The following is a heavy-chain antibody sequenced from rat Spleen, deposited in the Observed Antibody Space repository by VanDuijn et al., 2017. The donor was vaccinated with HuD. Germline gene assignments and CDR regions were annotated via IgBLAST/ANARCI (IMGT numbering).Heavy chain of an antibody. V-gene: IGHV5-46*01. CDR3: TRGTYFRH. J-gene: IGHJ2*01. CDR2: IGSSGGST. D-gene: IGHD4-6*01. CDR1: GFTFSSFP. Sequence: EVQLVESGGGLVQPGRSMKLSCAASGFTFSSFPMAWVRQAPTKGLEWVATIGSSGGSTFYRDSVKGRFTISRDIAKSTLYLQMNNLRSEDTATYFCTRGTYFRHWGQGVMVTVSS.